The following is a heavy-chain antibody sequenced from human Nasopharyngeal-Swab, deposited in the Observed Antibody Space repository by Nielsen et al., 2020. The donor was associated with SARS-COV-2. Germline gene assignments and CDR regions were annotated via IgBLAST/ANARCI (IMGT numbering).Heavy chain of an antibody. CDR1: GFTFSSYA. V-gene: IGHV3-23*01. Sequence: GESLRLSCAASGFTFSSYAMSWVRQAPGKGLEWVSAISGSGGSTYYADSVKGRFTISRDNSKNTLYLQMNSLRAEDTAVYYCAKEVAAAIGEYYFDYWGQGTLVTVSS. J-gene: IGHJ4*02. CDR3: AKEVAAAIGEYYFDY. CDR2: ISGSGGST. D-gene: IGHD6-13*01.